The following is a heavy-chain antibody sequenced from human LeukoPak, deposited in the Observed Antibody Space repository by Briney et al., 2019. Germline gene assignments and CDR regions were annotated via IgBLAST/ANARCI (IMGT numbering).Heavy chain of an antibody. Sequence: ASVKVSCKVSGYALTELSMHWVRQAPGKGLEWMGGFDPEDGETIYAQKFQGRVTMTEDTSTDTAYMELSSLRSADTAVYYCATGRTTVTTPLDYWGQGTLVTVSS. D-gene: IGHD4-17*01. CDR2: FDPEDGET. CDR1: GYALTELS. V-gene: IGHV1-24*01. J-gene: IGHJ4*02. CDR3: ATGRTTVTTPLDY.